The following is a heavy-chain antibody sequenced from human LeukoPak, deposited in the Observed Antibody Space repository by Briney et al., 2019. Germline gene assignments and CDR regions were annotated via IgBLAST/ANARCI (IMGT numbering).Heavy chain of an antibody. V-gene: IGHV3-30-3*01. J-gene: IGHJ4*02. CDR1: GFTFSSYA. CDR3: ARERSSWYPSSGYFDY. Sequence: GGSLRLSCAASGFTFSSYAMHWVRQAPGKGLEWVAVISYDGSNKYYADSVKGRFTISRDNSKNTLYLQMNSLRAEDTAVYYCARERSSWYPSSGYFDYWGQGTLVTVSS. CDR2: ISYDGSNK. D-gene: IGHD6-13*01.